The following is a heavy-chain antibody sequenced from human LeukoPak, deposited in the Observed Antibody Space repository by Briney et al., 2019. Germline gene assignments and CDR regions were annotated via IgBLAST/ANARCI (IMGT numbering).Heavy chain of an antibody. D-gene: IGHD3-10*01. CDR2: IYYSGST. Sequence: SSETLSLTCIVSGDSISSSSYYWGWIRQPPGKGLEWIGSIYYSGSTYYNPSLKSPVTISVDTSKNQFSLKLSSVTAADTAVYYCARGSFYGYRPEWDYWGQGTLVTVSS. CDR3: ARGSFYGYRPEWDY. CDR1: GDSISSSSYY. J-gene: IGHJ4*02. V-gene: IGHV4-39*01.